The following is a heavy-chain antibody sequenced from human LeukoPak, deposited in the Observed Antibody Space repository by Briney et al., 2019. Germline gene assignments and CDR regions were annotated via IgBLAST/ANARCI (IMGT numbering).Heavy chain of an antibody. V-gene: IGHV3-7*03. D-gene: IGHD1-26*01. Sequence: GGSLRLSCAASGFTFSSYWMSWVRQAPGKGLEWVADINKDGGEKYYVDSVKGRFTISRDNAKNSLYLQMNSLRADDTAVYYCVKDSPPRYSGSPPAYWGQGTLVTVSS. CDR1: GFTFSSYW. CDR3: VKDSPPRYSGSPPAY. J-gene: IGHJ4*02. CDR2: INKDGGEK.